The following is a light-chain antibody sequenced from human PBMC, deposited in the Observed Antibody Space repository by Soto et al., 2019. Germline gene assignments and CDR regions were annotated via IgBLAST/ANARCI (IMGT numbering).Light chain of an antibody. CDR1: SSNIGAGYE. J-gene: IGLJ2*01. Sequence: QSVLTQPPSVSGAPGQRVTISCTGSSSNIGAGYEVHWYQQLPGTAPKLLIYGNTNRPSGVPDRFSGSKSGTSASLAITGLQAEDEADYYCQSYDSSLSAVVFGGGTKVTVL. CDR2: GNT. V-gene: IGLV1-40*01. CDR3: QSYDSSLSAVV.